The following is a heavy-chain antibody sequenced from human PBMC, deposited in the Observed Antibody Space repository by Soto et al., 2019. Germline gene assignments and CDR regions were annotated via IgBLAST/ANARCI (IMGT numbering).Heavy chain of an antibody. CDR2: IXXXGXNX. V-gene: IGHV3-30*18. CDR1: GFTFSSYG. CDR3: AKVAAHKTYGMDV. J-gene: IGHJ6*02. Sequence: PGGSLRLSCAASGFTFSSYGMHWVRQAPGKGLEWXAVIXXXGXNXXXAXXXXGRFTISRDNSKNTLYLQMNSLRAEDTAVYYCAKVAAHKTYGMDVWGQGTTLTVSS.